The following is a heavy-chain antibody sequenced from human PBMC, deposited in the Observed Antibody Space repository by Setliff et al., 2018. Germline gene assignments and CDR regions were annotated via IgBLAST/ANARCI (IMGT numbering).Heavy chain of an antibody. CDR1: GFTFNTYA. J-gene: IGHJ4*02. CDR2: ISDTALGI. V-gene: IGHV3-23*01. CDR3: VKDVVGYSSTWPKRDYFDY. Sequence: GESLRLSCAASGFTFNTYAMSWVRQPPGKGLEWVSSISDTALGIYYADSVRGRFTISRDNSKKTLYLQMNSLRAEDTAVYYCVKDVVGYSSTWPKRDYFDYWGQGTSVTVSS. D-gene: IGHD6-13*01.